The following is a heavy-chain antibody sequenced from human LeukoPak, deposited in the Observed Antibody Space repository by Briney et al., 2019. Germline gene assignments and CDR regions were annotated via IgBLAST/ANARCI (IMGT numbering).Heavy chain of an antibody. J-gene: IGHJ4*02. CDR3: ARDAPFHDY. D-gene: IGHD2/OR15-2a*01. CDR1: GFIFYDYP. CDR2: ISENGINR. V-gene: IGHV3-30*04. Sequence: GGSLRLSCTVSGFIFYDYPMHWVRQAPGKELEWVAVISENGINRFYADSVKGRFTISRDNSANTLYLQINSLRREDSAIYYCARDAPFHDYWGQGTLVTVSS.